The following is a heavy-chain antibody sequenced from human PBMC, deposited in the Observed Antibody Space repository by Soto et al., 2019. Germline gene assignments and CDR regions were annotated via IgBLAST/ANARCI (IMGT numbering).Heavy chain of an antibody. Sequence: EVQLVESGGGLVQPGGSLRLSCVASGFTFSTYWMHWVRQAPGQGLVWVARINGDGTRTTYADSVEGRFTISRDNAKNTLYLQMNSLRAEDTAVYFCVRVPTGGYAFSLDDYWGQGTRVTVSS. CDR2: INGDGTRT. D-gene: IGHD5-12*01. J-gene: IGHJ4*02. V-gene: IGHV3-74*01. CDR1: GFTFSTYW. CDR3: VRVPTGGYAFSLDDY.